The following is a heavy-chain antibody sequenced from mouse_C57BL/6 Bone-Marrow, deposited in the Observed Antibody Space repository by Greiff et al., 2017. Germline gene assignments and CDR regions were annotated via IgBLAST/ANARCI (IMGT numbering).Heavy chain of an antibody. V-gene: IGHV1-69*01. Sequence: VQLQQPGAELVMPGASVKLSCKASGYTFTSYWMHWVKQRPGQGLEWIGEIDPSDSYTNYNQKFKGKSILTVDKSSRAAYMQLSSLTSVDSAVYYGAREDYYCSGYNFDYWGQGTTLTVSS. CDR2: IDPSDSYT. J-gene: IGHJ2*01. D-gene: IGHD1-1*01. CDR3: AREDYYCSGYNFDY. CDR1: GYTFTSYW.